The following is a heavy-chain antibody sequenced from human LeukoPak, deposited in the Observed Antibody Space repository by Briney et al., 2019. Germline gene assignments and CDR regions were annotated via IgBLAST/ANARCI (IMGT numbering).Heavy chain of an antibody. CDR3: AGPNYYYMDV. CDR2: IYYSGST. V-gene: IGHV4-39*01. Sequence: WVRQPPGKGLEWIGSIYYSGSTYYNPSLKSRVTISVDTSKNQFSLKLSSVTAADTAVYYCAGPNYYYMDVWGKGTTVTVSS. J-gene: IGHJ6*03.